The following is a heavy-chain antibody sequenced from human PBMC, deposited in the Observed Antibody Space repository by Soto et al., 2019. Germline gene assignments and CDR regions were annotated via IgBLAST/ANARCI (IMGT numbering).Heavy chain of an antibody. Sequence: PSETLSLTCAVNGGPFGGFYWTWIRQSPGKGLEWIGEIHHGGSTNYNPSLKSRVTMSLDTSKNQFSLKLTSVTAADTAVYYCARAVPSYYYYGMDVWGQGTTVTVSS. D-gene: IGHD2-2*01. V-gene: IGHV4-34*01. CDR3: ARAVPSYYYYGMDV. CDR2: IHHGGST. J-gene: IGHJ6*02. CDR1: GGPFGGFY.